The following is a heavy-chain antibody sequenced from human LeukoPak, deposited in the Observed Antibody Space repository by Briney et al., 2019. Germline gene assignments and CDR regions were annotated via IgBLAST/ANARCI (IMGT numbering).Heavy chain of an antibody. Sequence: SETLSLTCNVSGDSVSNYYWSWIRQPPGKGHEWIGYIYYSGSTNYNPSLKSRVTISVDTSKNQFSLKLSSVTAADTAVYYCARARAGYSSGWSNDYWGQGTLVTVSS. J-gene: IGHJ4*02. CDR2: IYYSGST. CDR3: ARARAGYSSGWSNDY. CDR1: GDSVSNYY. D-gene: IGHD6-19*01. V-gene: IGHV4-59*02.